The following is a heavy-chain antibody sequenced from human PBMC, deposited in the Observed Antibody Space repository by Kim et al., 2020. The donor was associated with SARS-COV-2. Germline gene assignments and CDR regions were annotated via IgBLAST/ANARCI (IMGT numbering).Heavy chain of an antibody. CDR2: IYYSGST. D-gene: IGHD3-3*01. Sequence: SETLSLTCTVSGGSISSSSYYWGWIRQPPGKGLEWIGSIYYSGSTYYNPSLKSRVTISVDTSKNQFSLKLSSVTAADTAVYYCARREDDFWSGYWGYWGQGTLVTVSS. J-gene: IGHJ4*02. V-gene: IGHV4-39*01. CDR3: ARREDDFWSGYWGY. CDR1: GGSISSSSYY.